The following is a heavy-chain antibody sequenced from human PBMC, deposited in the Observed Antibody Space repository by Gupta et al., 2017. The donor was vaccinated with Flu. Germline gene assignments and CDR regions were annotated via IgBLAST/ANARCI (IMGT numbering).Heavy chain of an antibody. Sequence: IRQPPGKGLEWIGDISYSGSTYYNPSLKSRVTISADTSKNPFSLTLRLSSVTAADTAVYYCTRRQAHHGMDVWGQGTTVTVSS. J-gene: IGHJ6*02. CDR2: ISYSGST. CDR3: TRRQAHHGMDV. V-gene: IGHV4-39*01.